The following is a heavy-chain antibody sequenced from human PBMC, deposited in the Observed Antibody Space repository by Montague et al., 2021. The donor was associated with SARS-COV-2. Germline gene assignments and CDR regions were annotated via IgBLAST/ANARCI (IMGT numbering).Heavy chain of an antibody. Sequence: SETLSLTCAVSGGSISSGTWWTWVRQPSGKGLEWIGEISHSGGTNYNPSLKSRVTISVDKSKNQFPLNLNSVTAADTAVYYCARLSSDIGGYFWFDPWGQGTLVSVSS. CDR3: ARLSSDIGGYFWFDP. CDR2: ISHSGGT. J-gene: IGHJ5*02. D-gene: IGHD1-26*01. CDR1: GGSISSGTW. V-gene: IGHV4-4*02.